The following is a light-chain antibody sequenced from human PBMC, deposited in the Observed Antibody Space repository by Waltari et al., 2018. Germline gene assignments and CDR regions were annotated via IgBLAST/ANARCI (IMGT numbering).Light chain of an antibody. Sequence: DIQMTQSPPSLSASVGDRVSITCRASQSSSNYLNWYQQKPGKAPKLLIYAASTLQGGIPSTFSGSGSGTDFTLTISSLQPEDFATYYCQQNYNTPYTFGQGTNLEIK. V-gene: IGKV1-39*01. CDR1: QSSSNY. J-gene: IGKJ2*01. CDR2: AAS. CDR3: QQNYNTPYT.